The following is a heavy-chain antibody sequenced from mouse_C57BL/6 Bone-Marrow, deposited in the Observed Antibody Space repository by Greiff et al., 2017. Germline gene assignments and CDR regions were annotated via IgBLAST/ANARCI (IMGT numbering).Heavy chain of an antibody. D-gene: IGHD2-3*01. CDR2: INPYNGGT. Sequence: VQLQQSGPVLVKPGASVKMSCKASGYTFTDYYMNWVKQSHGKSLEWIGVINPYNGGTSYNQKFKGKATLTVDKSSSTAYMEHNSLTSEDSAVYYCARDDGYYDAMDYWGQGTSVTVSS. CDR3: ARDDGYYDAMDY. V-gene: IGHV1-19*01. CDR1: GYTFTDYY. J-gene: IGHJ4*01.